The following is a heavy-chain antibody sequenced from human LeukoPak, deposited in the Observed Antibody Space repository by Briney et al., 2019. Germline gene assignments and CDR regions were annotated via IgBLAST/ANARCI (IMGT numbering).Heavy chain of an antibody. CDR3: ARFRLRFRWFDP. CDR2: ISSSGSTI. J-gene: IGHJ5*02. D-gene: IGHD3-10*01. Sequence: GGSLRLSCAASGFTFSSYEMNWVRQAPGKGLEWVSYISSSGSTIYYADSVKGRFTISRDNAKNSLYLQMNSLRAEDTAVYCCARFRLRFRWFDPWGQGTLVTVSS. CDR1: GFTFSSYE. V-gene: IGHV3-48*03.